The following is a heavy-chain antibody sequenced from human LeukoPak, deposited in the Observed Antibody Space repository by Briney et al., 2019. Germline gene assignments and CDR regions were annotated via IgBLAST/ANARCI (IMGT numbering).Heavy chain of an antibody. V-gene: IGHV4-59*08. J-gene: IGHJ1*01. Sequence: SETLSLTCTVSGGSISSYYWSWIRQPPGKGLEWIGYIYYSGSTNYNPSLKSRVTISVDTSKNQFSLKLSSVTAADTAVYYCARQRSSGWYEYFQHWGQGTLVTVSS. CDR2: IYYSGST. CDR1: GGSISSYY. CDR3: ARQRSSGWYEYFQH. D-gene: IGHD6-19*01.